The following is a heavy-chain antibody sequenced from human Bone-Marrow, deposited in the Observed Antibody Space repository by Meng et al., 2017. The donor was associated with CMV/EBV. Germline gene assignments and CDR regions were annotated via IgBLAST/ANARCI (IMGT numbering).Heavy chain of an antibody. CDR1: GGSFSGYY. D-gene: IGHD6-19*01. V-gene: IGHV4-34*01. J-gene: IGHJ4*02. CDR3: AREGHNSSGWSR. Sequence: QGQPQQWGAGLLKPSETLSLPCAVYGGSFSGYYWSWIRQPPGKGLEWIGEINHSGSTNYNPSLKSRVTISVDTSKNQFSLKLSSVTAADTAVYYCAREGHNSSGWSRWGQGTLVTVSS. CDR2: INHSGST.